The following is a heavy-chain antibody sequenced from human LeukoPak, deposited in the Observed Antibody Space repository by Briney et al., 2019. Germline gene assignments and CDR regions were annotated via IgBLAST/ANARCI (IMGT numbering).Heavy chain of an antibody. Sequence: SQTLSLTCTVSGGSISSGDYYWSWIRQPPGKGLEWIGYINYSGSTYYNPSLKSRVTISVDTSKNQFSLKLSSVTAADTAVYYCARRGPNYDILTGFGFDPWGQGTLVTVSS. V-gene: IGHV4-30-4*01. CDR2: INYSGST. CDR3: ARRGPNYDILTGFGFDP. D-gene: IGHD3-9*01. J-gene: IGHJ5*02. CDR1: GGSISSGDYY.